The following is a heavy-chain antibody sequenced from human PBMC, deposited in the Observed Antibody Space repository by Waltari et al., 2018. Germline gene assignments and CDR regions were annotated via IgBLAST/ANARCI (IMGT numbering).Heavy chain of an antibody. J-gene: IGHJ4*02. CDR1: GWSFSGYY. Sequence: QVQLQQWGAGLLKPSETLSLTCAVYGWSFSGYYLSWIRQPPGKGLEWIGEINHSVSTNYNPALKSRVTISVDTSKNQFSLKLSSVTASDTAVYYCARDLTSLFDYWGQGTLVTVSS. CDR3: ARDLTSLFDY. V-gene: IGHV4-34*01. D-gene: IGHD2-21*02. CDR2: INHSVST.